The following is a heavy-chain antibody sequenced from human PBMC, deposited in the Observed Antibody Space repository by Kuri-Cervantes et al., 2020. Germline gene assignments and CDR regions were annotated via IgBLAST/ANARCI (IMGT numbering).Heavy chain of an antibody. CDR1: GGSFSGYY. Sequence: SQTLSLTCAVYGGSFSGYYWSWIRQPPGKGLEWIGEINHSGSTNYNPSLKSRVTISVDTSKNQFSLKLSSVTAADTAVYYCARDPQSRAEYYYYYGMDVWGQGTTVTVSS. CDR3: ARDPQSRAEYYYYYGMDV. CDR2: INHSGST. J-gene: IGHJ6*02. D-gene: IGHD6-13*01. V-gene: IGHV4-34*01.